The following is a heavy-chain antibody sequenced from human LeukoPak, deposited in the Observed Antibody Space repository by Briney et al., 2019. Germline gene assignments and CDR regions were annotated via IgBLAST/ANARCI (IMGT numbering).Heavy chain of an antibody. D-gene: IGHD3-10*01. J-gene: IGHJ4*02. CDR2: FDPEDGET. CDR1: GYTLTELS. CDR3: ATDRRSIRSIYGSGRVLDY. V-gene: IGHV1-24*01. Sequence: GASVKVSCKVSGYTLTELSMHWVRQAPGKGLEWMGGFDPEDGETIYAQKFQGRVTMTEDTSTDTAYMELSSLRSEDTAVYYCATDRRSIRSIYGSGRVLDYWGQGTLVTVSS.